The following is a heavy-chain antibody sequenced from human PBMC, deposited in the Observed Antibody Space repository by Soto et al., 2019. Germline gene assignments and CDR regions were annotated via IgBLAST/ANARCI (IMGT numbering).Heavy chain of an antibody. CDR2: IWYDGSNK. V-gene: IGHV3-33*01. CDR1: GFTFSSYG. Sequence: QVQLVESGGGVVQPGRSLRLSCAASGFTFSSYGMHWVRQAPGKGLEWVAVIWYDGSNKYYADSVKGRFTISRDNSKNTLYLQMNSLRAEDTAVYYCAVYGDYYYGMDVWGQGTTVTVSS. CDR3: AVYGDYYYGMDV. J-gene: IGHJ6*02. D-gene: IGHD2-8*01.